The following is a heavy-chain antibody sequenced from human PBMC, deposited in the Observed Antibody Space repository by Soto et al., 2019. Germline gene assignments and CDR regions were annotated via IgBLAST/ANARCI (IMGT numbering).Heavy chain of an antibody. CDR2: IYYSGST. J-gene: IGHJ4*02. V-gene: IGHV4-31*03. Sequence: QVQLQESGPGLVKPSQTLSLTCTVSGGSISRGGYYWSWIRQHPGKGLEWIGYIYYSGSTYYNPSLKSRVTISVDTSKNQFSLKLSSVTAADTAVYYCARGPYDSSGYYTPTRYFDYWGQGTLVTVSS. CDR3: ARGPYDSSGYYTPTRYFDY. CDR1: GGSISRGGYY. D-gene: IGHD3-22*01.